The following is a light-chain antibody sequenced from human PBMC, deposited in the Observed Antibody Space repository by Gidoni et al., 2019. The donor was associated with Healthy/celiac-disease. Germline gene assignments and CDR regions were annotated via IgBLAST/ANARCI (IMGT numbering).Light chain of an antibody. Sequence: QSVLTQPPSASGTPGQRVTTSCSGSSSNIGSNTVNWYQQLPGTAPKLLIYSNTQRPSGVPDRFSGSKSGTSASLAISGLQSEDEADYYCAAWDDSLNGPVFGGGTKLTVL. CDR2: SNT. CDR1: SSNIGSNT. J-gene: IGLJ3*02. V-gene: IGLV1-44*01. CDR3: AAWDDSLNGPV.